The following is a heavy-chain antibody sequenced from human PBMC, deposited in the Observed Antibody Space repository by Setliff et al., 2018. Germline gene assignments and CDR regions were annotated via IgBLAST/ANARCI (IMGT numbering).Heavy chain of an antibody. CDR1: GDSISSRRSY. CDR3: ARMTGFSYMDV. CDR2: IYTSWST. J-gene: IGHJ6*03. V-gene: IGHV4-61*09. D-gene: IGHD3-3*01. Sequence: PSETLSLTCTVSGDSISSRRSYWGWFRQPAGKGLEWIGQIYTSWSTNYNPSLKSRVTISLDTSKSQFFLKLNSVTAADTAVYYCARMTGFSYMDVWGKGTPVTVSS.